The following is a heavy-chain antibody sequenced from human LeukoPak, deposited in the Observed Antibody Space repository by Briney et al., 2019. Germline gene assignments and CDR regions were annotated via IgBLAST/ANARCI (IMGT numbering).Heavy chain of an antibody. CDR1: GFSFTTHW. V-gene: IGHV3-7*01. J-gene: IGHJ4*02. D-gene: IGHD2-21*01. CDR3: AEGGSYSDY. Sequence: PGGSLRLSCAASGFSFTTHWMTWVRQAPGKGLEWVANIKEDGSQKHYVDSVKGRFTISRDNVKNSLYLQMDSLRAEDTAVYYCAEGGSYSDYWGQGTLVTVSS. CDR2: IKEDGSQK.